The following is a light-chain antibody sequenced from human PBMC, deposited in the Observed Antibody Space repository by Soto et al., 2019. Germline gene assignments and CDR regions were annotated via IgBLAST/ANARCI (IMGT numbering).Light chain of an antibody. Sequence: QSVLTQPASVSGSPGQSITISCTGTSSDVGGYDYVSWYQQYPGKAPKLMICDVTNRPSGVSNRFSGSKSGNTASLTISGLQAEDEADYYCSSYTSSRTLLFGGGTKLTVL. J-gene: IGLJ2*01. CDR1: SSDVGGYDY. V-gene: IGLV2-14*01. CDR2: DVT. CDR3: SSYTSSRTLL.